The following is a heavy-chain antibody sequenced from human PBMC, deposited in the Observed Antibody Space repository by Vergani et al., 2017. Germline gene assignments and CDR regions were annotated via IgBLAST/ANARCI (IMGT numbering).Heavy chain of an antibody. D-gene: IGHD3-22*01. J-gene: IGHJ4*02. CDR2: ISGSGGST. Sequence: EVLLLESGGGLVQPGGSLRFSCAASRFTFSSYAMSWVRQAPGKGLEWVSAISGSGGSTYYEDSVKGRFTIFRDNSKKTLYLQMNNLRAEDTAVYYCAKAAYTDNSGYYQPYYFYHWVQGTLVTVAS. V-gene: IGHV3-23*01. CDR3: AKAAYTDNSGYYQPYYFYH. CDR1: RFTFSSYA.